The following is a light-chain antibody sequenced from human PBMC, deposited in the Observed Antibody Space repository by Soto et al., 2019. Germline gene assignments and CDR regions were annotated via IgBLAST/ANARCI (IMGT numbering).Light chain of an antibody. CDR3: QQRSSWPWT. Sequence: ENVLTQSPGTLSLSPGDIAILSCRASQSVSSTYLAWFQQKPGQAPRLLICDATDRATGIPARFSGSGSETDFTLTITSLEPEDFAVYYCQQRSSWPWTFGQGTKVDI. V-gene: IGKV3-11*01. J-gene: IGKJ1*01. CDR2: DAT. CDR1: QSVSSTY.